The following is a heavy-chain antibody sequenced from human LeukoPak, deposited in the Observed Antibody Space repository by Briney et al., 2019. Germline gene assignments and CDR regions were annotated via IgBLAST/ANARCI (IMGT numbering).Heavy chain of an antibody. CDR2: IYTNGST. CDR1: GGSISSGSYY. Sequence: PSQTLSLTCTVSGGSISSGSYYWSWIRQPAGKGLEWIGRIYTNGSTNYNPSLKSRVTILVDTSKNQFSLKLSSVTAADTAVYYCARSVQYYYDSSGYPDANNWFDPWGQGTLVTVSS. V-gene: IGHV4-61*02. CDR3: ARSVQYYYDSSGYPDANNWFDP. J-gene: IGHJ5*02. D-gene: IGHD3-22*01.